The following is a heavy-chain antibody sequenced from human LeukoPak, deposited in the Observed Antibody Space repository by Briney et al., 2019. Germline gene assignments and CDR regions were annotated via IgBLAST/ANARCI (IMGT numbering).Heavy chain of an antibody. CDR2: IYHSGST. V-gene: IGHV4-4*02. J-gene: IGHJ4*02. Sequence: SGTLSLTCAVSGGSISSSNWWSWVRQPPGKGLEWIGEIYHSGSTNYNPSLKSRVTISVDKSKNQFSLKLSSVTAADTAVYYCAPLGSGIMGATDSWGQGTLVTVSS. D-gene: IGHD1-26*01. CDR1: GGSISSSNW. CDR3: APLGSGIMGATDS.